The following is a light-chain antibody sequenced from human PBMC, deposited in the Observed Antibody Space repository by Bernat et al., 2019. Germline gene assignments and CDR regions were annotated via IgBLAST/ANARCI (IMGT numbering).Light chain of an antibody. Sequence: EIVLTQSPGTLSLSPGERVTLSCRASQSVSSSYLNWYQQKPGQAPRLLIYGASRRATGISDRFSGSGSGTDFTLTISRLEPEDCAVYYCQKYGSSLFTFGPGTKVDIK. J-gene: IGKJ3*01. V-gene: IGKV3-20*01. CDR1: QSVSSSY. CDR3: QKYGSSLFT. CDR2: GAS.